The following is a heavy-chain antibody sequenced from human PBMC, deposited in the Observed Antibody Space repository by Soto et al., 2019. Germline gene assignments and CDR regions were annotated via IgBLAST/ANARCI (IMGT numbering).Heavy chain of an antibody. CDR3: ASISFGSGSYSSARDAFDI. D-gene: IGHD3-10*01. Sequence: GESLKISCKGSGYSFTSYWIGWVSQMPGKGLEWMGIIYPGDSDTRYSPSFQGQVTISADKSISTAYLQWSSLKASDTAMYYCASISFGSGSYSSARDAFDIWGQGTMVTVSS. CDR1: GYSFTSYW. V-gene: IGHV5-51*01. J-gene: IGHJ3*02. CDR2: IYPGDSDT.